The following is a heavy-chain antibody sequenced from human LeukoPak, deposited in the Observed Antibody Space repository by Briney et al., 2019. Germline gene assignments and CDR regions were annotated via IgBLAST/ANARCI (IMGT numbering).Heavy chain of an antibody. J-gene: IGHJ4*02. V-gene: IGHV1-2*02. CDR1: GYTFTGYY. CDR2: INPNRGNT. CDR3: ARGSYPRTWFDY. Sequence: ASVKVSCKASGYTFTGYYMHWVRQAPGQGLEWMGWINPNRGNTNYAQNFQGRVTMTRDTSISTAYMELSRLRSDDTAVYYCARGSYPRTWFDYWGQGTLVTVSS.